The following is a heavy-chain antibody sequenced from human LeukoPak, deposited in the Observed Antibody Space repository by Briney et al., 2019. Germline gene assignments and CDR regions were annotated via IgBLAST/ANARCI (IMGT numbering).Heavy chain of an antibody. CDR1: GFTFSSYG. CDR3: ARCKGIPFSGSYDY. V-gene: IGHV3-NL1*01. D-gene: IGHD1-26*01. J-gene: IGHJ4*02. Sequence: GGSLRLSCAASGFTFSSYGMHWVRQAPGKGLEWVSVIYSGGSTYYADSVKGRFNISRDNSKNTLYLQMNSLRVEDTAVYYCARCKGIPFSGSYDYWGQGTLVTVSS. CDR2: IYSGGST.